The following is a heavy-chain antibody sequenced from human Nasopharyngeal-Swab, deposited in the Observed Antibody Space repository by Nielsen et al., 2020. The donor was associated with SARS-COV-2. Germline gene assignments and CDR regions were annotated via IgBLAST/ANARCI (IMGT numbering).Heavy chain of an antibody. V-gene: IGHV1-8*01. CDR1: GYTFTSYD. CDR3: ARGLYLKQLVIQYYMDV. J-gene: IGHJ6*03. CDR2: MNPNSGNT. Sequence: ASVTVSCKASGYTFTSYDTNWVRQATGQGLEWMGWMNPNSGNTGYAQKFQGRVTMTRNTSISTAYMELSSLRSEDTAVYYCARGLYLKQLVIQYYMDVWGKGTTVTVSS. D-gene: IGHD6-13*01.